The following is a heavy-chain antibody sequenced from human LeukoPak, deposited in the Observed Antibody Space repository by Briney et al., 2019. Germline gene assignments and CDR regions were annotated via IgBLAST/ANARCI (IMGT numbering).Heavy chain of an antibody. D-gene: IGHD6-13*01. J-gene: IGHJ4*02. V-gene: IGHV3-11*05. CDR2: ISSSSSYT. Sequence: GGSLRLSCAASGFTVSTNYMSWIRQAPGKGLEWVSYISSSSSYTNYADSVKGRFTISRDNAKNSLYLQMNSLRAEDTAVYYCARVKGSSSWYPDYWGQGTLVTVSS. CDR3: ARVKGSSSWYPDY. CDR1: GFTVSTNY.